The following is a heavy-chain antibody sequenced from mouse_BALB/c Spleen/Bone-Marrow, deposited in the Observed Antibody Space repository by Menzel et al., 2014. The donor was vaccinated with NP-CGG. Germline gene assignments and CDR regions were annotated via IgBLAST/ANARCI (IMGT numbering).Heavy chain of an antibody. Sequence: EVQVVESGGGLVKPGGSLKLSCAASGFTFSSYAMSWVRQTPEKRLEWVASISSGGSTYYPDSVKGRFTISIDNARNILYLQMSSLRSEDTAMYYCARVNYYGSFDYWGQGTTLTVSS. CDR2: ISSGGST. CDR1: GFTFSSYA. CDR3: ARVNYYGSFDY. J-gene: IGHJ2*01. V-gene: IGHV5-6-5*01. D-gene: IGHD1-2*01.